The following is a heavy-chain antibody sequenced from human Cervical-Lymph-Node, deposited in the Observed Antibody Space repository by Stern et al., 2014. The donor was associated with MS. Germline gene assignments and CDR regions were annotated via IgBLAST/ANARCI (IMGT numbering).Heavy chain of an antibody. CDR3: ASGAMGDFWSGYSYFDY. CDR1: GYTFTSYA. D-gene: IGHD3-3*01. Sequence: VQLGQSGSELKKPGASVKVSCKASGYTFTSYAMNWVRQAPGQGLEWMGWINTNTGNPTYAQGFTGQFVFSLDTSVSTAYLQISSLKAEDTAVYYCASGAMGDFWSGYSYFDYWGQGTLVTVSS. V-gene: IGHV7-4-1*02. J-gene: IGHJ4*02. CDR2: INTNTGNP.